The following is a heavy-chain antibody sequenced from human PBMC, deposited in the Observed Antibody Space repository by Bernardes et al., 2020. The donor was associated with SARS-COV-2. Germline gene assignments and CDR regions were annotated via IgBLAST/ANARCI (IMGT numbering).Heavy chain of an antibody. Sequence: GGSLRLSCAASGFTFSRFGMHWVLQAPGKGLEWVSMISHDESTRYYIESVKGRFTISRDNSKSMLYLQMNSLRPEDTATYYCISLAFGDSSFYYGVDVWGQGTTVIVSS. CDR2: ISHDESTR. J-gene: IGHJ6*02. CDR3: ISLAFGDSSFYYGVDV. CDR1: GFTFSRFG. D-gene: IGHD3-10*01. V-gene: IGHV3-30*03.